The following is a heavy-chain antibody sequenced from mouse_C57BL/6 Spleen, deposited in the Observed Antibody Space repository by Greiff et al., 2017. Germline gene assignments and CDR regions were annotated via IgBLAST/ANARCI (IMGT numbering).Heavy chain of an antibody. D-gene: IGHD2-3*01. Sequence: VQLQQSGPELVRPGSSVKISCKASGYSFTNYNITWVKQSNGQSLEWIGVINPNYGTTSYNQKFKGKATLTVDQSSSTAYMQLNILTSEDAAVYYCARNDGYYLYYFDCWGQGTTLTVSS. CDR1: GYSFTNYN. J-gene: IGHJ2*01. CDR2: INPNYGTT. CDR3: ARNDGYYLYYFDC. V-gene: IGHV1-39*01.